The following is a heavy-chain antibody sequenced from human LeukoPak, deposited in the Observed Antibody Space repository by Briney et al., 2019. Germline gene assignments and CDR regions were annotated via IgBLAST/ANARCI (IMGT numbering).Heavy chain of an antibody. V-gene: IGHV4-59*12. CDR1: GGSFSGYY. CDR2: ISYSGTT. CDR3: ARSLYGSSPNPYYFDY. J-gene: IGHJ4*02. Sequence: SSETLSLTCAVYGGSFSGYYWSWIRQPPGRGLEWIGYISYSGTTNFSPSLKSRVTISVDTSKNHFSLKLNSVTAADTAMYYCARSLYGSSPNPYYFDYWGQGTLVTVSS. D-gene: IGHD6-6*01.